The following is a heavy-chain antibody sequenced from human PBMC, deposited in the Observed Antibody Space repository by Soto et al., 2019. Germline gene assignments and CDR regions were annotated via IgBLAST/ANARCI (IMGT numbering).Heavy chain of an antibody. J-gene: IGHJ4*02. CDR1: GFTFSTHA. Sequence: PGGSLRLSCAVSGFTFSTHAMSWVRQAPGKGLEWVSGTSATGSTTYYADSVKGQFTISRDNSKNTLYLQMNSLRAEDTAVYYCAKQSKWSSTSCYSGGGTCPLDCWGQGTLVTVSS. CDR2: TSATGSTT. D-gene: IGHD2-2*02. CDR3: AKQSKWSSTSCYSGGGTCPLDC. V-gene: IGHV3-23*01.